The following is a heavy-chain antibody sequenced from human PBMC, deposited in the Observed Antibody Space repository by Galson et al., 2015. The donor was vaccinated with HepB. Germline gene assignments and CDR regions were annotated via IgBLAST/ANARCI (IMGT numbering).Heavy chain of an antibody. CDR3: ARRGNFFDY. Sequence: QVQLQESGPGLVKPSETLSLTCTVSGGYISSYYWSWIRQPPGKGLEWIGYIYYSGSTNYNPSLKSRVTISVDTSKNQFSLKLSSVTAADTAVYYCARRGNFFDYWGQGTLVTVSS. CDR1: GGYISSYY. V-gene: IGHV4-59*08. J-gene: IGHJ4*02. CDR2: IYYSGST.